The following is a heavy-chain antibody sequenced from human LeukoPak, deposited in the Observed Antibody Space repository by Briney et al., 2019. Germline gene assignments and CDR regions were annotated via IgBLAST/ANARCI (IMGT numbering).Heavy chain of an antibody. Sequence: GGSLRLSCAASGFTVSSNYMSWVRQAPGKGLEWVSVIYSGGSTYYADSVKGRFTISRDNSKNTLYLQMNSLRAEDTAVYYCVLDYYDSSGYYREYFQHWGQGTLVTVSS. CDR2: IYSGGST. J-gene: IGHJ1*01. D-gene: IGHD3-22*01. V-gene: IGHV3-53*01. CDR1: GFTVSSNY. CDR3: VLDYYDSSGYYREYFQH.